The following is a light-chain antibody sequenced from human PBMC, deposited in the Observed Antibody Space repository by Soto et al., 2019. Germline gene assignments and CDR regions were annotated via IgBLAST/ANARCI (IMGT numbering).Light chain of an antibody. CDR1: QGVSSTY. J-gene: IGKJ1*01. CDR3: QQFGGSSRT. V-gene: IGKV3-20*01. CDR2: GAS. Sequence: EIVLTQSPGTLSLSPGERVTLSCRASQGVSSTYLAWYQQKPGQAPRLLIYGASFRATGIPDRFSGSGSGTDFTLTISRLEPEDFAVYYCQQFGGSSRTFGQGTKVEIK.